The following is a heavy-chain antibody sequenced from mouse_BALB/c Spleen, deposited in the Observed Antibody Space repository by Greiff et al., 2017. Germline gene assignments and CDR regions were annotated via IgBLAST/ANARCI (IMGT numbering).Heavy chain of an antibody. CDR3: VGNARDY. CDR1: GFTFNPNA. Sequence: DAGGGLVQPRGSLKLSRAASGFTFNPNAMHWVPQAPGKGLEWVARIRSKSNNYATYYADSVKDRFTISRDDSQSMLYLPRNNLKTEDTAMYYCVGNARDYWGQGTSVTVAS. J-gene: IGHJ4*01. V-gene: IGHV10S3*01. CDR2: IRSKSNNYAT.